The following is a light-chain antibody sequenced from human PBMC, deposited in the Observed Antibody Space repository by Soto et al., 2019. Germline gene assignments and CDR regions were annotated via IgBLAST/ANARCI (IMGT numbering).Light chain of an antibody. CDR2: GAS. Sequence: EIVLTQSPGTLSLSPLEIAALSFMGSPSVSGSYLAWYQQKPGQAPRLVICGASSRASVIPNGFSGGWSGTDFTLPFNNLALYDFPQYNYRQYGTFGQGTKVDIK. V-gene: IGKV3-20*01. CDR3: RQYGT. CDR1: PSVSGSY. J-gene: IGKJ1*01.